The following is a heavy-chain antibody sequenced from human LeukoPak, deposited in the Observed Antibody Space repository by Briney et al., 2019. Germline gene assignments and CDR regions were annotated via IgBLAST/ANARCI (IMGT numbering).Heavy chain of an antibody. CDR3: ARKIGSSGAFDI. Sequence: SGTLSLTCAVSGGPISSTNWWSWVRQPPGKGLEWIGEIYHSGSTNHNPSLRSRITISVDKSKDQFSLRLSSVTAADTAVYYCARKIGSSGAFDIWGQGTMVTVSS. CDR2: IYHSGST. CDR1: GGPISSTNW. J-gene: IGHJ3*02. D-gene: IGHD1-26*01. V-gene: IGHV4-4*02.